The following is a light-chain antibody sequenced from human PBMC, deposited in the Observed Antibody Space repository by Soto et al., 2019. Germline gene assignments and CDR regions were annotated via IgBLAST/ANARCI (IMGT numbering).Light chain of an antibody. CDR2: SYD. J-gene: IGLJ1*01. CDR1: SSNLGDNT. Sequence: MTEPPTASGSRGQRVTFSCSTSSSNLGDNTVNWYQHVPGTAPKLLIYSYDQRPSGVPDRFSGSRSGTSASLAISGLQSEDEADYYCAAWDATLDGYVFGTGTKVTVL. V-gene: IGLV1-44*01. CDR3: AAWDATLDGYV.